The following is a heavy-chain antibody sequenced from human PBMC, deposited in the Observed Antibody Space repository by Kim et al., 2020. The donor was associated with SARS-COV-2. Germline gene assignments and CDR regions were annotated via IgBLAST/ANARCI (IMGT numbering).Heavy chain of an antibody. V-gene: IGHV3-30*02. CDR3: AKDRRIASAGFFAY. Sequence: ADSVKGRFTIYRDNSKNTLYLQMNSLRSEDTAVYYCAKDRRIASAGFFAYCGPGPLVTVAS. J-gene: IGHJ4*01. D-gene: IGHD6-13*01.